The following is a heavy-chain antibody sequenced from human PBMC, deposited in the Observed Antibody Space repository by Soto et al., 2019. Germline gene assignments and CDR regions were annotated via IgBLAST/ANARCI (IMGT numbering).Heavy chain of an antibody. CDR1: GFTFSSYS. CDR3: ASQASPIAAAGRFDY. CDR2: ISSSSSYI. J-gene: IGHJ4*02. D-gene: IGHD6-13*01. V-gene: IGHV3-21*01. Sequence: EVQLVESGGGLVKPGGSLRLSCAASGFTFSSYSMNWVRQAPGKGLEWVSSISSSSSYIYYADSVKGRFTISRDNAKNSLYLQMNSLRAADKAVYYCASQASPIAAAGRFDYWGQGTLVTVSS.